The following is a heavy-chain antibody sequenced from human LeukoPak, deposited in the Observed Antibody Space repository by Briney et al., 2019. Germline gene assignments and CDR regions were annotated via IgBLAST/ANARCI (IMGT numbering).Heavy chain of an antibody. CDR2: ITTSGSTI. J-gene: IGHJ5*02. Sequence: PGGSLRLSCAASGFTFSDSYMTWIRQAPGKGLEWVSYITTSGSTIYADSLKGRFAISRDNAKNSLYLQMNSLRAEDTAVYYCAKDRLRVWFDPWGHGTLVTVSS. D-gene: IGHD4-17*01. CDR1: GFTFSDSY. CDR3: AKDRLRVWFDP. V-gene: IGHV3-11*04.